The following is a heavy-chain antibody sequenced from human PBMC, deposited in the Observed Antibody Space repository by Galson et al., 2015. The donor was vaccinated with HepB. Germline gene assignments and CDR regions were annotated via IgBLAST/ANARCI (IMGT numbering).Heavy chain of an antibody. Sequence: SLRLSCAASEFTFGDYAMSWVRQAPGKGLEWVGFIRSKAYGGTTEYASSVKGRFTISRDDSKSIAYLQMNSLKTEDTAVYYCTNTRRDGYNYGDWYFDLWGRGTLVTVSS. V-gene: IGHV3-49*04. CDR1: EFTFGDYA. CDR2: IRSKAYGGTT. CDR3: TNTRRDGYNYGDWYFDL. D-gene: IGHD5-24*01. J-gene: IGHJ2*01.